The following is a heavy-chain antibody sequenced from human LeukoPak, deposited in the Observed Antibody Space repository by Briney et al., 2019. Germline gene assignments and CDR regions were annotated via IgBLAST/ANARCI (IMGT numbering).Heavy chain of an antibody. D-gene: IGHD1-26*01. V-gene: IGHV3-74*01. J-gene: IGHJ4*02. CDR2: ISTDGSST. CDR1: GFTFSSYW. Sequence: GGSLRLSCAASGFTFSSYWMHRVRQAPGKGLVWVSLISTDGSSTRYADSVKGRFTISRDNAKNTLYVQMNSLRAEDTAVYYCARGGSGSSYLVHIWGQGTLVTVSS. CDR3: ARGGSGSSYLVHI.